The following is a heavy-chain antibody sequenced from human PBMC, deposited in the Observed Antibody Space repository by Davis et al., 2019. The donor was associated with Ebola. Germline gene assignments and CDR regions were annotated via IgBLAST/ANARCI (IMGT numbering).Heavy chain of an antibody. CDR3: ARGRSWAFDI. V-gene: IGHV4-34*01. CDR2: INHTGNT. CDR1: GGSFSAYY. Sequence: PSETLSLTCAVYGGSFSAYYWSWIRQSPGKGLEWIGEINHTGNTNYNPSLKSRVTISVDRSKKQFSLRLYSVTAADTAVFYCARGRSWAFDIWGQGTIVTVFS. J-gene: IGHJ3*02.